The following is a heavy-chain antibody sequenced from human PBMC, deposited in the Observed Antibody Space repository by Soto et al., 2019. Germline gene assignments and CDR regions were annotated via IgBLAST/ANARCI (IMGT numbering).Heavy chain of an antibody. V-gene: IGHV3-23*01. J-gene: IGHJ4*02. CDR3: AKDPIEWIQLWGIFDY. Sequence: LRLSCAASVFTFSSYAMSWVRQAPGKGLEWVSAISGSGGSTYYADSVKGRFTISRDNSKNTLYLQMNSLRAEDTAVYYCAKDPIEWIQLWGIFDYWGQGTLVTVSS. D-gene: IGHD5-18*01. CDR1: VFTFSSYA. CDR2: ISGSGGST.